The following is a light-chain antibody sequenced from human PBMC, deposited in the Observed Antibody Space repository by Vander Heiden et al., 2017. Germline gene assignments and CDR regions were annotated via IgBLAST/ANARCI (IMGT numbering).Light chain of an antibody. V-gene: IGKV1-39*01. CDR2: AAS. Sequence: DIQMTQSPSSLSASVGDRVTITCRASQSIRNYLNWYQQKPREVPKLLIYAASSLQSGVPSRFSGSGSGTDFTLTISSLQPEDFATYYCQHSYSTPRAFGGGTKVEIK. CDR3: QHSYSTPRA. J-gene: IGKJ4*01. CDR1: QSIRNY.